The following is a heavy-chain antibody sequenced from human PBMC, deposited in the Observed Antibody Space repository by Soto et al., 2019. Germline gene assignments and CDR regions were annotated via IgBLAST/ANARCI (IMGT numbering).Heavy chain of an antibody. CDR1: GFIFGNDA. CDR2: ISDDGTRK. V-gene: IGHV3-33*05. D-gene: IGHD6-19*01. Sequence: PGGSLRLSCAASGFIFGNDAMHWFRQAPGRGLEWVSFISDDGTRKYFADSVKGRFTISRDVFKRTLYLQMNSLRADDTAVYYCAKDLTNGWAFDYWGQGTLVTVSS. J-gene: IGHJ4*02. CDR3: AKDLTNGWAFDY.